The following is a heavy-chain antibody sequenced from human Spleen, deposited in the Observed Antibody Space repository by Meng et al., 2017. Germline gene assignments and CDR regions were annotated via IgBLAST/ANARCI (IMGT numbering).Heavy chain of an antibody. V-gene: IGHV4-39*07. Sequence: SDILSPTFTVSGGPISSSSYYWCGIRQPPGKGLEWIGSIYDSGSTYYNPSLKSRVTIAVDTSKNQFSRKLSSVTAADTAVYYCARYDSSGYYYGPEEGIVHYWGQGTLVTVSS. CDR1: GGPISSSSYY. CDR2: IYDSGST. CDR3: ARYDSSGYYYGPEEGIVHY. J-gene: IGHJ4*02. D-gene: IGHD3-22*01.